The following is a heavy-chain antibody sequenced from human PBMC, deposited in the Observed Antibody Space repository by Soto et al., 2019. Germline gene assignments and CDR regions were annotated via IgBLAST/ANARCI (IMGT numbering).Heavy chain of an antibody. CDR1: GGSINSGGYY. V-gene: IGHV4-31*03. J-gene: IGHJ4*02. Sequence: QVQLRESGPGLVKPSQTLSLTCTVSGGSINSGGYYWNWIRQHPGKGLVRIGYMYYSGSTYYNPFLRSRLIISADTSDNHFSLKLSSVTAADTAVYFCARGYRQSGYSSSWVFDYWGQGTLVNVSS. CDR2: MYYSGST. D-gene: IGHD6-13*01. CDR3: ARGYRQSGYSSSWVFDY.